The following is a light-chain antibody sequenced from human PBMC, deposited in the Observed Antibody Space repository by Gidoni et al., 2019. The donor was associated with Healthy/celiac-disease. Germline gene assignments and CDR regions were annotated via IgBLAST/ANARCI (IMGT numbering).Light chain of an antibody. CDR3: SLYTSSSTLNVV. CDR1: SSDVGSYNR. V-gene: IGLV2-18*01. CDR2: EVS. J-gene: IGLJ2*01. Sequence: QSALTQPPSVSWSPGQSVTIPCTGTSSDVGSYNRVSWYQQPPGTAPKLMIYEVSNRPSVVTDRFSGSKSGNTASLSISGLQAEDEADYYCSLYTSSSTLNVVFGGGTKLTVL.